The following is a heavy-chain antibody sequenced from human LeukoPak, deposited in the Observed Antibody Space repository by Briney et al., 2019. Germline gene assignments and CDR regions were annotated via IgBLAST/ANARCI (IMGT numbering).Heavy chain of an antibody. V-gene: IGHV4-39*01. CDR2: IYYSGST. Sequence: SETLSLTCTVSGDSISSGNYYWGWIRQPPGKGLEWIGSIYYSGSTYYNPSLKSRVTISVDTSKNQFALKLSSVTAADTAVYYCARGRGYGGNYLRAFDIWGQGTMVSVSS. D-gene: IGHD1-26*01. CDR3: ARGRGYGGNYLRAFDI. J-gene: IGHJ3*02. CDR1: GDSISSGNYY.